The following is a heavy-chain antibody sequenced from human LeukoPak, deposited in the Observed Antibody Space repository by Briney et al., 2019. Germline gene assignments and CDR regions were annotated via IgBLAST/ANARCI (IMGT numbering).Heavy chain of an antibody. CDR3: ARAGYGDYEGALDY. D-gene: IGHD4-17*01. CDR2: ISYDGSNK. V-gene: IGHV3-30*04. Sequence: GGSLRLSCAASGFTFSSYAVHWVRQAPGKGLEWVAVISYDGSNKYYADSVKGRFTISRDNSKNTLYLQMNSLRAEDTAVYYCARAGYGDYEGALDYWGQGTLVTVSS. CDR1: GFTFSSYA. J-gene: IGHJ4*02.